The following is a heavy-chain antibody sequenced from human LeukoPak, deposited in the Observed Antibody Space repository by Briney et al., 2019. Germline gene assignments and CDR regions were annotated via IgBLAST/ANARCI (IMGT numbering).Heavy chain of an antibody. D-gene: IGHD6-13*01. CDR3: ANSAAVGTFY. Sequence: GGSLRLSCAASGFTFSSYSMNWVRLAPGKGLEWVSAISGSGGSSTYYADSVKGRFTISRDNSKNTLYLQLNSLRAEDTAVYYCANSAAVGTFYWGQGTLVTVSS. V-gene: IGHV3-23*01. J-gene: IGHJ4*02. CDR1: GFTFSSYS. CDR2: ISGSGGSST.